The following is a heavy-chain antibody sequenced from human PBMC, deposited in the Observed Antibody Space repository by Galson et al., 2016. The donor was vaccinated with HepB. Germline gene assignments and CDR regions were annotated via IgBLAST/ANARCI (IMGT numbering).Heavy chain of an antibody. V-gene: IGHV4-34*01. CDR1: GGSFSTYY. Sequence: SETLSLTCTVYGGSFSTYYRSWIRQPPGKGLEWIGEINHSGSTNYNPSLKSRVTISVDTSKNEFSLKLSSVTAADTAVYYCARGASWMATIPYFDYWGQGTLVTVSS. J-gene: IGHJ4*02. D-gene: IGHD5-24*01. CDR2: INHSGST. CDR3: ARGASWMATIPYFDY.